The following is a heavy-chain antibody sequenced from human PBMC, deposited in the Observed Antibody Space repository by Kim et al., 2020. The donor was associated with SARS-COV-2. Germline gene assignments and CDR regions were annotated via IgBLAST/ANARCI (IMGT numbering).Heavy chain of an antibody. D-gene: IGHD3-22*01. CDR3: AREYDSSGYYYYFDY. V-gene: IGHV3-11*04. J-gene: IGHJ4*02. CDR1: GFTFSEYQ. CDR2: ISNSGGGSTI. Sequence: GGSLRLSCAASGFTFSEYQMSWIRQAPGKGLEWISYISNSGGGSTIYYADSVKGRFTISRDNAKKSLYLQMSSLRADDTAVYYCAREYDSSGYYYYFDYWVQGTLVTVSS.